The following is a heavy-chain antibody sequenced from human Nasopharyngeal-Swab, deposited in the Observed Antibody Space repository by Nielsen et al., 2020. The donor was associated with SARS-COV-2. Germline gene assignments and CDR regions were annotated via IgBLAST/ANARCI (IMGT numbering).Heavy chain of an antibody. Sequence: WIRQPPGKGLEWIGYIYDSGSTNYNPSLKSRVTISVDTSKNQFSPKLSSVTAADTAVYYCARDQRGSGWYSWSQGLDYWGQGTLVTVSS. CDR3: ARDQRGSGWYSWSQGLDY. CDR2: IYDSGST. V-gene: IGHV4-59*01. J-gene: IGHJ4*02. D-gene: IGHD6-19*01.